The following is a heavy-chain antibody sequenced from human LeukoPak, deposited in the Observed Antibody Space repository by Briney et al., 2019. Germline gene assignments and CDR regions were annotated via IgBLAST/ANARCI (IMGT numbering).Heavy chain of an antibody. J-gene: IGHJ4*02. Sequence: SETLSLTCTVSNGSISSYHWSWVRQPPGKGLEWIGYILTSGTANYNPSLKSRLTISVDTSKNRFTLKLSSVTAADTAVYYCARLRVSGSYLYYFDYWGQGTLVTVSS. V-gene: IGHV4-4*09. CDR1: NGSISSYH. CDR3: ARLRVSGSYLYYFDY. D-gene: IGHD3-10*01. CDR2: ILTSGTA.